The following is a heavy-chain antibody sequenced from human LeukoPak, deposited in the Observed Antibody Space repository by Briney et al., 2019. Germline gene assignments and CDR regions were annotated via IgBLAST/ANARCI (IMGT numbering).Heavy chain of an antibody. CDR1: GFTFSSYA. CDR3: AKDRGRGSGSYYLFDY. J-gene: IGHJ4*02. D-gene: IGHD3-10*01. Sequence: RGSLRLSCASSGFTFSSYAVHWVRQAPGKGRGWVGFICYDGSNKYYADSVKGRFTIYRDNSKNHVYLLMNRVRAEDTAVYYCAKDRGRGSGSYYLFDYWGQGTLVTVSS. CDR2: ICYDGSNK. V-gene: IGHV3-30*02.